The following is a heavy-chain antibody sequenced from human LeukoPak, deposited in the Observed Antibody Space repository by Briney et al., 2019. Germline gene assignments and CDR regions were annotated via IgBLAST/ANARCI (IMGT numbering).Heavy chain of an antibody. Sequence: PSETLSLTCTVSGGSISSSSYYWGWIRQPPGKGLEWIGSIYYSGSTYYNPSLKSRVTISVDTSKNQFSLKLSSVTAADTAVYYCASRGVWERSRDYWGQGTLVTVSS. CDR2: IYYSGST. D-gene: IGHD1-26*01. V-gene: IGHV4-39*01. J-gene: IGHJ4*02. CDR1: GGSISSSSYY. CDR3: ASRGVWERSRDY.